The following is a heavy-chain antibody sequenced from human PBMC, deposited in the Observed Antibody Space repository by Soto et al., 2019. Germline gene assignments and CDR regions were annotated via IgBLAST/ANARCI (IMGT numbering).Heavy chain of an antibody. Sequence: GGSLRLSCAASGFTFSNYWMHWVRQAPGKGLVWVSRINSDGSTTSYADSVKGRFTISRDDAKNTLYLQMNSLRAEDTAVYYCAGGVWSERGYWGQGTLVTVSS. V-gene: IGHV3-74*01. D-gene: IGHD3-16*01. J-gene: IGHJ4*02. CDR2: INSDGSTT. CDR3: AGGVWSERGY. CDR1: GFTFSNYW.